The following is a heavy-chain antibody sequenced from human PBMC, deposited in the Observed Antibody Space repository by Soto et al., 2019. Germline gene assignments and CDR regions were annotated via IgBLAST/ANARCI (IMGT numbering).Heavy chain of an antibody. D-gene: IGHD2-8*01. Sequence: HPGGSLRLSCAASGFTFSSYAMSWVRQAPGKGLEWVSAISGSGGSTYYADSVKGRFTISRDNSENTLYLQMDSLRAEDTAVYYCAKERIANNGIWEPFDMWGQGTEVTVAS. J-gene: IGHJ3*02. CDR1: GFTFSSYA. V-gene: IGHV3-23*01. CDR3: AKERIANNGIWEPFDM. CDR2: ISGSGGST.